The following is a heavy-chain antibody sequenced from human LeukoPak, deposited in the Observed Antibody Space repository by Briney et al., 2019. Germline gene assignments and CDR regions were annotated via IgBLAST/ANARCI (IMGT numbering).Heavy chain of an antibody. D-gene: IGHD5-12*01. Sequence: PSETLSLTCAVYGGSFSGYYWSWIRQPPGKGLEWIGEINHSGSTNYNPSLKSRVTISVDTSKNQFSLKLSSVTAADTAVYYCAGGPWDEMATTFDYWGQGTLVTVSS. J-gene: IGHJ4*02. CDR1: GGSFSGYY. V-gene: IGHV4-34*01. CDR2: INHSGST. CDR3: AGGPWDEMATTFDY.